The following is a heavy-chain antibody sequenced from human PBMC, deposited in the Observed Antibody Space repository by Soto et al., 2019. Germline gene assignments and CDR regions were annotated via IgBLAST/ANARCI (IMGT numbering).Heavy chain of an antibody. V-gene: IGHV3-21*01. J-gene: IGHJ4*02. CDR1: GFSFSSYS. CDR3: ARSFTQPAY. CDR2: ISSSSIYT. Sequence: GGSLRLSCAASGFSFSSYSMNWVRQAPGKGLEWVSSISSSSIYTYYADSVKGRFTISRDDAKNSLYLQMNNLRVDDTAVYYCARSFTQPAYCGQGTLVTVSS.